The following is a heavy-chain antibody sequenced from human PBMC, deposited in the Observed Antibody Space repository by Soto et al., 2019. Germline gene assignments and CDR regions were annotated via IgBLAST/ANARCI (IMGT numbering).Heavy chain of an antibody. CDR2: MYFTGST. CDR3: ARQRPTDGRWEFANYYGMDV. D-gene: IGHD1-26*01. V-gene: IGHV4-38-2*02. Sequence: SETLSLTCTVSGYSISTGSYWGWIRQPPGKGLEWIGSMYFTGSTKYNPSLKSRVTISVDTSKNQFSLKLSSVTAADTAVYYCARQRPTDGRWEFANYYGMDVWGQGTPVTVSS. J-gene: IGHJ6*02. CDR1: GYSISTGSY.